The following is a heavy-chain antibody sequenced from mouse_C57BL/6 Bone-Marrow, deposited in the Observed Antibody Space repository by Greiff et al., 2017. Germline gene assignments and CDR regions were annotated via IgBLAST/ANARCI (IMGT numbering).Heavy chain of an antibody. V-gene: IGHV1-55*01. D-gene: IGHD3-2*02. CDR2: IYPGSGSN. CDR3: ARETAQATNFDV. Sequence: VQLQQPGAELVKPGASVKMSCKASGYTFTSYWITWVKQRPGQGLEWIGDIYPGSGSNNYNEKFKSKATLTVDTSSSTAYMPLSILTSEDSAVYYCARETAQATNFDVWGTGTTVTVSS. J-gene: IGHJ1*03. CDR1: GYTFTSYW.